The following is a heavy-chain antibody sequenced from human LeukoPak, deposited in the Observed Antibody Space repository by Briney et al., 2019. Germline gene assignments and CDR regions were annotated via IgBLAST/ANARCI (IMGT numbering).Heavy chain of an antibody. CDR3: ARGSLTTVVTYFDS. CDR2: IYPGDSDT. CDR1: GYSFHTFW. Sequence: GESLKISCKASGYSFHTFWIGWVRQMPGKGLEWMGIIYPGDSDTRYNPSFQGHVTFSADKSTSTAYLQWSSLKASDTAMYYCARGSLTTVVTYFDSWGQGTLVTVSS. V-gene: IGHV5-51*01. D-gene: IGHD4-23*01. J-gene: IGHJ4*02.